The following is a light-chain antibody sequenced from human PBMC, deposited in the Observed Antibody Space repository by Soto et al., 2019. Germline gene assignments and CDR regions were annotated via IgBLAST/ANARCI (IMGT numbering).Light chain of an antibody. J-gene: IGKJ3*01. V-gene: IGKV1-39*01. Sequence: DIEMTQSPPSLSASVGDRVTITCRASQSISSYLNWYQQKPGKAPILLIYATSTSQSGLPSRFSGRGSGTDFTLTISSLQTEDVATYYYHQSDVTFSFGPGTKVDVK. CDR1: QSISSY. CDR3: HQSDVTFS. CDR2: ATS.